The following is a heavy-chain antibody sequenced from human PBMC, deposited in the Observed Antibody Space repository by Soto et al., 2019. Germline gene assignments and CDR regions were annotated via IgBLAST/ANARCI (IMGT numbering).Heavy chain of an antibody. V-gene: IGHV4-39*01. J-gene: IGHJ4*02. Sequence: SETLSLTCTVSGGSISSSSYYWGWIRQPPGKGLEWIGSIYYSGSTYYNPSLKSRVTISVDTSKNQFSLKLSSVTAADTAVYYCAGGTYYDSSGYWSPFDYWGQGTLVTVSS. CDR1: GGSISSSSYY. D-gene: IGHD3-22*01. CDR3: AGGTYYDSSGYWSPFDY. CDR2: IYYSGST.